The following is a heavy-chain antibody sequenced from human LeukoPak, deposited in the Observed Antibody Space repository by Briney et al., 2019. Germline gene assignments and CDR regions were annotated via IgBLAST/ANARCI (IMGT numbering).Heavy chain of an antibody. CDR1: GFSVSSNY. D-gene: IGHD5-12*01. CDR2: ISYDGSNK. V-gene: IGHV3-30-3*01. CDR3: AREYSGYDGGTNWFDL. Sequence: RGSLRLSCAASGFSVSSNYMSWVRQAPGNGRGWGAAISYDGSNKHCADTVKGGFTISRDTSMNTLYPQMNSLRAEDTAVYYCAREYSGYDGGTNWFDLWGQGTLVTVSS. J-gene: IGHJ5*02.